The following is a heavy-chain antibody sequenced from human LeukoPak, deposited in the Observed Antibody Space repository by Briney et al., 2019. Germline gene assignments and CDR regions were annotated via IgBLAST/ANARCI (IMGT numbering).Heavy chain of an antibody. D-gene: IGHD2-15*01. CDR3: ARGEGYCSGGSCHYNWFDP. CDR2: INHSGST. Sequence: SETLSLTCAVYGGXFSGYYCSWIRQPPGKGLEWIGEINHSGSTNYNPSLKSRVTISVDTSKNQFSLKLSSVTAADTAVYYCARGEGYCSGGSCHYNWFDPWGQGTLVTVSS. J-gene: IGHJ5*02. CDR1: GGXFSGYY. V-gene: IGHV4-34*01.